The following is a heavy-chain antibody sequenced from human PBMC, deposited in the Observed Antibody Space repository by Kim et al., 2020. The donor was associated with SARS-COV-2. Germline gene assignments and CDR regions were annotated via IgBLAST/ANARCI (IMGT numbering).Heavy chain of an antibody. CDR2: IRSKAYGGTT. V-gene: IGHV3-49*03. CDR3: TRVALGGNWFDP. J-gene: IGHJ5*02. Sequence: GGSLRLSCTASGFTFRHYAMSWFRQAPGKGLEWVGFIRSKAYGGTTEYAAAVKGRFIISRDDSKSIAYLQWNSLKTEDTAVYYCTRVALGGNWFDPWGQGTLVTVSS. D-gene: IGHD7-27*01. CDR1: GFTFRHYA.